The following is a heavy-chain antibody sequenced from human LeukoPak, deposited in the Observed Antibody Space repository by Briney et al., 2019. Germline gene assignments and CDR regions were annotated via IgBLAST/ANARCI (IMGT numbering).Heavy chain of an antibody. J-gene: IGHJ4*02. Sequence: PSETLSLTCTVSGGSISNYFWSWVRQPPGKRLEWIANIFTSDDTNYNPSLKGRVTISLDTSKNQFSLRVTSVTTADTAVYYCARGSSGNSFPFDYWGQGTLVTVSS. CDR3: ARGSSGNSFPFDY. CDR2: IFTSDDT. V-gene: IGHV4-4*08. CDR1: GGSISNYF. D-gene: IGHD3-22*01.